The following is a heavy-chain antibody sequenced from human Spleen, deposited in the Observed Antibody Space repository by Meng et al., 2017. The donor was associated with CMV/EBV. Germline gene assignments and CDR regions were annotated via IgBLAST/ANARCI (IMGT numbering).Heavy chain of an antibody. V-gene: IGHV4-59*02. CDR2: SSYSGNT. J-gene: IGHJ4*02. Sequence: SETLSLTCSVSGGSVRSYYWSWIRQTSGKGLEWIGYSSYSGNTNYNPSLKSRVTLSVDTSKNQVSLKLGSVTAADTAVYYCARGYGSGLMEDWGQGTLVTVSS. CDR1: GGSVRSYY. CDR3: ARGYGSGLMED. D-gene: IGHD3-10*01.